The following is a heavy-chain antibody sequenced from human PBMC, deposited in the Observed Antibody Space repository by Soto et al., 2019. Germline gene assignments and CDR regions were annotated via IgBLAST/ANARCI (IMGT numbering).Heavy chain of an antibody. J-gene: IGHJ4*02. CDR3: ARDTGNSFDY. CDR1: GYTFNTYF. V-gene: IGHV1-18*01. Sequence: HVQLVQSGGELKKPGASVKVSCNTSGYTFNTYFITWVRQAPGQGLEWMGWISPHNGNTNYAEKFQGRVTMTADTITKTAYMELRNLRIDDTAVSYCARDTGNSFDYWGQGTPVTVSS. CDR2: ISPHNGNT.